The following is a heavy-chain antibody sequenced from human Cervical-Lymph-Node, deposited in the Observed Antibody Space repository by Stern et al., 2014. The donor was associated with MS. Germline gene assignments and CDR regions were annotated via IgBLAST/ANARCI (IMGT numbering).Heavy chain of an antibody. J-gene: IGHJ3*02. D-gene: IGHD3-3*01. CDR3: ARGPKFGAFDI. CDR1: GYTFTGSF. CDR2: INPKGGAT. Sequence: QVQLGQSGAEVKKPGASVKVSCKTSGYTFTGSFMYWVRQVPGQGLEWVVRINPKGGATDYAEKFEGRLTLTRDTSITTAYMEVTRLTSDDTAVYYCARGPKFGAFDIWGQGTMVIISA. V-gene: IGHV1-2*06.